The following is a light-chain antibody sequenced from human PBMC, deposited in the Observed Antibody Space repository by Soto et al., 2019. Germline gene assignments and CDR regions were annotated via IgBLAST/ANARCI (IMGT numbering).Light chain of an antibody. CDR2: TAS. CDR3: LQDFSFPLT. V-gene: IGKV1-6*01. J-gene: IGKJ4*01. Sequence: ASQMTQSPSSPSASVGDRVTITCRANQGIRNDLAWYQRKPGKAPKLLIYTASSLQNGVPPRFSGSGSDTVFTLTIDSLQPEDFATYYCLQDFSFPLTFGGGTKVDIK. CDR1: QGIRND.